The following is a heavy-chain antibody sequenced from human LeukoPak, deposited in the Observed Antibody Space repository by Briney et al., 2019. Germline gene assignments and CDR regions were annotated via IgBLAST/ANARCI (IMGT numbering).Heavy chain of an antibody. D-gene: IGHD6-6*01. V-gene: IGHV6-1*01. CDR1: GDSVSSNSVA. J-gene: IGHJ4*02. CDR3: ARYMSSSKIFDY. CDR2: TYYRSNWYN. Sequence: PSQTLSLTCAISGDSVSSNSVAWNWIRQSPSRGLEWLVRTYYRSNWYNDYAVSVKSRITINPDTSKNQFSLQLNSVTPEDTAVYFCARYMSSSKIFDYWGQGTLVTVSS.